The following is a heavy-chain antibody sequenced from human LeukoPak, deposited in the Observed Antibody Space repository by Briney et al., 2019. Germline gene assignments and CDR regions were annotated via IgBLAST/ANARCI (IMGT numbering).Heavy chain of an antibody. CDR3: ARDNRSGYTKGYEHYYYYLDV. D-gene: IGHD6-25*01. CDR2: IHSGGTT. V-gene: IGHV4-4*07. J-gene: IGHJ6*03. Sequence: PSETLSLTCTVSGDSISDDYYTWMRQPAGKGLEWIGRIHSGGTTNYNPSLMSRVTLSIDKSKKHISLKLTSVTAADTALYYCARDNRSGYTKGYEHYYYYLDVWGKGTTVTVSS. CDR1: GDSISDDY.